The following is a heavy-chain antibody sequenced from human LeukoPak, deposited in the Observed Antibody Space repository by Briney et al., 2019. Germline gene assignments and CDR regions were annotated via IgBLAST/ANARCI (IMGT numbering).Heavy chain of an antibody. Sequence: GGSLRLSCAASGFTFSSYAMSWVRQAPGKGLEWVSAISGSGGSTYYADSVKGRFTISRDNSKNTLYLQMNSPRAEDTAVYYCAKVRQPSPSFDYWGQGTLVTVSS. CDR1: GFTFSSYA. J-gene: IGHJ4*02. CDR3: AKVRQPSPSFDY. V-gene: IGHV3-23*01. CDR2: ISGSGGST. D-gene: IGHD6-13*01.